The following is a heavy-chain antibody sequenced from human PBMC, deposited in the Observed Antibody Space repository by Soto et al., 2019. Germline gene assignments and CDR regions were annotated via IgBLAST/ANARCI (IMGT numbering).Heavy chain of an antibody. V-gene: IGHV4-34*01. CDR2: INHSGST. CDR1: GGSFSGYY. J-gene: IGHJ6*02. D-gene: IGHD3-10*01. CDR3: ARGYSVLWFGDLSAGGMDV. Sequence: PSETLSLTCAVYGGSFSGYYWSWIRQPPGKGLEWIGEINHSGSTNYNPSLKSRVTISVDTSKNQFSLKLSSVTAADTAVYYCARGYSVLWFGDLSAGGMDVWGQGTTVTVSS.